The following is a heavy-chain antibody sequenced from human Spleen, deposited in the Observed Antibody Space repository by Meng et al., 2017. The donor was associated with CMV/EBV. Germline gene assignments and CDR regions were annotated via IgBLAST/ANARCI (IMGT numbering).Heavy chain of an antibody. D-gene: IGHD2-2*01. J-gene: IGHJ4*02. V-gene: IGHV1-18*01. CDR3: ARVIVVVPTGLFAELDY. CDR1: YSFTMYG. CDR2: INVYNDNT. Sequence: YSFTMYGSSWVRQAPGQGLEWMGWINVYNDNTNYAQKFQGRVTMTTDTSTSTAYMELRGLRSDDTAVYYCARVIVVVPTGLFAELDYWGQGTLVTVSS.